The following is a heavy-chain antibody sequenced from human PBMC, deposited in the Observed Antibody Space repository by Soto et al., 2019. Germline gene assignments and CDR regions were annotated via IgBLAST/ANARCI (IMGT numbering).Heavy chain of an antibody. CDR1: GFTFSSYG. J-gene: IGHJ4*02. CDR3: ASSFTVPAAIGY. V-gene: IGHV3-33*01. D-gene: IGHD2-2*02. Sequence: GGSLRLSCAASGFTFSSYGMHRVRQAPGKGLEWVAVIWYDGSNKYYADSVKGRFTISRDNSKSTLYLQMNSLRSEDTAVYYCASSFTVPAAIGYWGQGTLVTVSS. CDR2: IWYDGSNK.